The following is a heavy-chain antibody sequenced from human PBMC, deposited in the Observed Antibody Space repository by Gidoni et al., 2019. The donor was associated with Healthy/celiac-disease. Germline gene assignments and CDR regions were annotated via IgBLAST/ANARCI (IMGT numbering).Heavy chain of an antibody. CDR2: IYYSGST. D-gene: IGHD3-10*01. CDR1: GGSISSSSYY. V-gene: IGHV4-39*01. J-gene: IGHJ4*02. Sequence: QLQLQESGPGLVTPSETLSLPCPVSGGSISSSSYYWGWIRQPPGKGLEWIGSIYYSGSTYYNPSLKSRVTISVDTSKNQFSLKLSSVTAADTAVYYCARVAYMVLDYWGQGTLVTVSS. CDR3: ARVAYMVLDY.